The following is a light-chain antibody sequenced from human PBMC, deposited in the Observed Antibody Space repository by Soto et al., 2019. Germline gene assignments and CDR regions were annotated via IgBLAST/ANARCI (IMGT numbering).Light chain of an antibody. Sequence: FVVTQSPDTLSLSPGETATLSCRASQSVSSSVAWYQHKPGQSPRLVVYSGYKRSPGIPARFSGSGSGTDFTLTISSLESDDFAIYYCQQYNNWPPITFGQGTRLEIK. CDR3: QQYNNWPPIT. CDR2: SGY. CDR1: QSVSSS. J-gene: IGKJ5*01. V-gene: IGKV3-15*01.